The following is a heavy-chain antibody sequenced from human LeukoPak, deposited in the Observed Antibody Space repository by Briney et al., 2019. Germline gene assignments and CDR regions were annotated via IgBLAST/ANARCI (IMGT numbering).Heavy chain of an antibody. CDR3: ARHPGSYYDY. V-gene: IGHV4-59*08. D-gene: IGHD1-26*01. CDR1: GGSISSYC. J-gene: IGHJ4*02. Sequence: SETLSLTCTVSGGSISSYCWSWIRQPPGKGLEWIGYIYYSGSTNYNPSLKSRVTISVDTSKNQFSLKLSSVTAADTAVYYCARHPGSYYDYWGQGTLVTVSS. CDR2: IYYSGST.